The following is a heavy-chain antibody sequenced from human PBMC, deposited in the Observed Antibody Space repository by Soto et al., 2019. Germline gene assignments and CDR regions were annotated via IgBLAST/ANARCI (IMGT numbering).Heavy chain of an antibody. CDR2: IIPIFGTA. V-gene: IGHV1-69*13. CDR1: GGTVCIYA. D-gene: IGHD3-3*01. J-gene: IGHJ6*02. CDR3: ARDPSITIFGVVIXRPDYYYYYGMDV. Sequence: VEISSTASGGTVCIYAIGGARQTTGQGLEWMGGIIPIFGTANYAQKFQGRVTITADKSPSTAYMALXSLRSEDTAVYYCARDPSITIFGVVIXRPDYYYYYGMDVWGQGTTVTVSS.